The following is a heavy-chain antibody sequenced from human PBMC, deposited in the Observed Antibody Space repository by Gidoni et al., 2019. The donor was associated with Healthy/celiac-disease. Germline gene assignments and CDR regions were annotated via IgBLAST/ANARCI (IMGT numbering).Heavy chain of an antibody. V-gene: IGHV4-38-2*02. CDR2: IYHSGST. D-gene: IGHD6-19*01. CDR1: GYSISSGYF. CDR3: ARYSSANWYFDL. J-gene: IGHJ2*01. Sequence: QVQLQESGPGLVKPSETRSLTGTVSGYSISSGYFWGWIRQPPGKGLEWIGNIYHSGSTYYNPSLKSRVTISIDTSKNQFSLKLSSATAADTAVYFCARYSSANWYFDLWGRGTPGHCLL.